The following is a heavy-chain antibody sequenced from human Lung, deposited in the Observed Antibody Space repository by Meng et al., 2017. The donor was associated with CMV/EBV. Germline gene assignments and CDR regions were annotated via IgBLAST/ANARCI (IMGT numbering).Heavy chain of an antibody. V-gene: IGHV1-46*01. Sequence: ASVXVSCKASGYTLTNYYIHWVRHAPGQGLEWMGIINPSDNTTIYAQKFQGRVTMTRDTSTSTVYMELSSLTSDDTALSYCARDLGYCSSWYFQYYFDCWXQGTLVTVSS. D-gene: IGHD6-13*01. CDR1: GYTLTNYY. CDR3: ARDLGYCSSWYFQYYFDC. CDR2: INPSDNTT. J-gene: IGHJ4*02.